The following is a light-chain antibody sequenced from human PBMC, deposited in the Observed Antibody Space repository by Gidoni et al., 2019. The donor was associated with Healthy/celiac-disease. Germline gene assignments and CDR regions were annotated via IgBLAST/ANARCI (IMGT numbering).Light chain of an antibody. J-gene: IGLJ1*01. V-gene: IGLV3-25*03. Sequence: SYELPQPPSVAVSPGQTARITCSGDALPKQYAYWYQQKPGKAPVLVIYKDSERPSGIPERFSGSSSGTTVTLTISGVQAEDEADYYCQSADSSGTYVFGTGTKVTVL. CDR3: QSADSSGTYV. CDR2: KDS. CDR1: ALPKQY.